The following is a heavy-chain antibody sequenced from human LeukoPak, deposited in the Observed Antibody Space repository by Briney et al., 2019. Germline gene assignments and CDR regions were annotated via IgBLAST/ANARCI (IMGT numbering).Heavy chain of an antibody. CDR1: GGSFSGYY. CDR2: INHSGST. V-gene: IGHV4-34*01. CDR3: ARRGRSYGFFLYYYYMDV. D-gene: IGHD5-18*01. J-gene: IGHJ6*03. Sequence: SETLSLTCAVYGGSFSGYYWSWIRQPPGKGLEWIGEINHSGSTNYNPSLKSRVTISVDTSKNQFSLKLSSVTAADTAVYYCARRGRSYGFFLYYYYMDVWGKGTTVTVSS.